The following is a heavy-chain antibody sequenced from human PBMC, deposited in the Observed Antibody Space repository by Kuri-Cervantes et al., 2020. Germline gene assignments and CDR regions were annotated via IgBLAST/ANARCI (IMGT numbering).Heavy chain of an antibody. V-gene: IGHV3-7*01. CDR1: GFTFSTYW. CDR3: ARDRWSGYDRFYFEAVTAPWYFDL. CDR2: IKQDGGEK. J-gene: IGHJ2*01. Sequence: GESLKISCAASGFTFSTYWMSWVRQAPGKGLERVANIKQDGGEKYYVDSVKGRFTISRDNAKNSLYVQMNSLRAEDTAVYYCARDRWSGYDRFYFEAVTAPWYFDLWGRGTLVTVSS. D-gene: IGHD5-12*01.